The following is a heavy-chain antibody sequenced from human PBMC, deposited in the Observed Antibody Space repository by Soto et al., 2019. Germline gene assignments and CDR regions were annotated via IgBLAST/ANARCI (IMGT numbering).Heavy chain of an antibody. D-gene: IGHD3-16*02. Sequence: GESLKISRKGSGYTFTNYWIGWVRQMPGKGLEWMGIIHPGDSHTRYSPSFQGQVTISADKSISTAHLQWSSLKASDTAKYYCARLDRLGELSLFPYYGMDVWGQGTTVTVSS. V-gene: IGHV5-51*01. CDR3: ARLDRLGELSLFPYYGMDV. CDR2: IHPGDSHT. J-gene: IGHJ6*02. CDR1: GYTFTNYW.